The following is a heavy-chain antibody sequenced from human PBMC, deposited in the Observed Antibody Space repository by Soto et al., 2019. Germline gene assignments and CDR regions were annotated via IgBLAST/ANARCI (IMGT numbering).Heavy chain of an antibody. D-gene: IGHD2-21*02. CDR1: GFSLSTGGVG. CDR2: IYWDDDK. Sequence: QITLMESGPTLVKPTQTLTLTCTFSGFSLSTGGVGVGWIRQPPGKALEWLALIYWDDDKRYSPSLRSRLTMTKDTSKNQVVLTMANMDPVDTATYYGTHSRCGGDCLQSYSSHYYYGMDVWGQGTTVTVSS. V-gene: IGHV2-5*02. CDR3: THSRCGGDCLQSYSSHYYYGMDV. J-gene: IGHJ6*02.